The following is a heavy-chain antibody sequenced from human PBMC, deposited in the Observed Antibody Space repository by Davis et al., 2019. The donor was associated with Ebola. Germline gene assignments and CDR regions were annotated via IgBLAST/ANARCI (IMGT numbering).Heavy chain of an antibody. CDR2: MYPGGSQI. CDR3: ATVERGALLGY. D-gene: IGHD1-1*01. V-gene: IGHV5-51*01. CDR1: GYSFTSYW. J-gene: IGHJ4*02. Sequence: GESLKISCQTSGYSFTSYWIGWVRQMSGKGLEWMAIMYPGGSQITYSQSFQGQVTISADKSISTAYLQWTSLKASDTAMYYCATVERGALLGYWGQGTLVTVSS.